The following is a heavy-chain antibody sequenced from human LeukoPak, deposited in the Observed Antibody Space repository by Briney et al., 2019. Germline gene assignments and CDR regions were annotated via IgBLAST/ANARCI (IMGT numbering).Heavy chain of an antibody. V-gene: IGHV3-23*01. CDR3: AYLDSSGFYYGRLRY. D-gene: IGHD3-22*01. Sequence: GGSLRLSCAASGFTFSDHAMTWVRQTPGKGLESVSSTSAGGDITHYAESVKGRFIISRDNSKNTLYLQMSSLRAEDTAIYFCAYLDSSGFYYGRLRYWGQGTPVTVSS. J-gene: IGHJ4*02. CDR1: GFTFSDHA. CDR2: TSAGGDIT.